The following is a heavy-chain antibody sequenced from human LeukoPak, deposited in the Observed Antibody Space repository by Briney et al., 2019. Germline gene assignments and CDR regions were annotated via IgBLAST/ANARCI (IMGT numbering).Heavy chain of an antibody. V-gene: IGHV4-39*01. CDR3: ASQTWSSSGY. J-gene: IGHJ4*02. CDR2: IYYSGSI. CDR1: GGSISSSSYY. Sequence: SETLSLTCTVSGGSISSSSYYWGWIRQPPGKGLEWIGSIYYSGSIYYNPSLKSRVTISVDTSKNQFSLKLSSVTAADTAVYYCASQTWSSSGYWGQGTLVTVSS. D-gene: IGHD3-3*01.